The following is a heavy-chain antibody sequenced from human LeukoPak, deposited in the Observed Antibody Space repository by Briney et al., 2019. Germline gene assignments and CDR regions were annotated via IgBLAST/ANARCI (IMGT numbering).Heavy chain of an antibody. Sequence: ASVKVSCKASGYTFTGYYMHWVRQAPGQGLEWMGWINPNSGGTNYAQKFQGRVTMTRDTSISTAYMELSRLRSDDTAVYYCARTTVTTYDYYYYYMDVWGKGTTVTVSS. V-gene: IGHV1-2*02. CDR2: INPNSGGT. CDR3: ARTTVTTYDYYYYYMDV. D-gene: IGHD4-11*01. CDR1: GYTFTGYY. J-gene: IGHJ6*03.